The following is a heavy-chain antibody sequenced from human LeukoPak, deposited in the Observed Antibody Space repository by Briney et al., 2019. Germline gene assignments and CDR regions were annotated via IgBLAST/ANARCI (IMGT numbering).Heavy chain of an antibody. CDR2: IYYSGST. V-gene: IGHV4-59*12. D-gene: IGHD1-26*01. J-gene: IGHJ6*02. CDR1: GGSISSYY. CDR3: ARASGSYYYYYGMDV. Sequence: PSETLSLTCTVSGGSISSYYWSWIRQPPGKGLEWIGYIYYSGSTNYNPSLKSRDTISVDTSKNQFSLKLSSVTAADTAVYYCARASGSYYYYYGMDVWGQGTTVTVSS.